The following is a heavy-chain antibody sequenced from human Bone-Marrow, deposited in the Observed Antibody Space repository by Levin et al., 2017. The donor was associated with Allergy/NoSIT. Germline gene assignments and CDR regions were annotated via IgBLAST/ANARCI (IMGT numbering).Heavy chain of an antibody. Sequence: SSETLSLTCAVSGDSTSTKTDYWGWIRQPPGKGLEWIGSIYYSGRSFYNPSLKSRVNISGGTSQRQISLRLNSMTAADTAIYYCASAEHSPSSFEHWGQGKLVAV. D-gene: IGHD1-26*01. J-gene: IGHJ4*02. V-gene: IGHV4-39*01. CDR2: IYYSGRS. CDR1: GDSTSTKTDY. CDR3: ASAEHSPSSFEH.